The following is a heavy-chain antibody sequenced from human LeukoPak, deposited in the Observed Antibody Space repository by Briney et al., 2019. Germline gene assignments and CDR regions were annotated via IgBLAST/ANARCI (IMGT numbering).Heavy chain of an antibody. CDR2: IYYSGST. CDR3: ARVFEMATIRKLYYFDH. V-gene: IGHV4-39*01. CDR1: GGSIGRSSYF. D-gene: IGHD5-24*01. Sequence: SETLSLTCSVSGGSIGRSSYFWGWIRQPPGKGPEWIGSIYYSGSTYYNPSLRRRVTISVDTSKNQFSLEFSSVTAADTAIYYCARVFEMATIRKLYYFDHWGQGTLVTVSS. J-gene: IGHJ4*02.